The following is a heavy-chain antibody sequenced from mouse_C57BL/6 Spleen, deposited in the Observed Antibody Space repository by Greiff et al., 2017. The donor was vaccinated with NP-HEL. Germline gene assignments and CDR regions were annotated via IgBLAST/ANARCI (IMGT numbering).Heavy chain of an antibody. J-gene: IGHJ4*01. Sequence: VQLQQSGAELVKPGASVKISCKASGYAFSSYWMNWVKQRPGKGLEWIGQIYPGDGDTNYNGKFKGKATLTADKSSSTAYMQLSSLTSEDSAVYFCAGHYYGSSRYAMDYWGQGTSVTVSS. CDR2: IYPGDGDT. D-gene: IGHD1-1*01. CDR1: GYAFSSYW. V-gene: IGHV1-80*01. CDR3: AGHYYGSSRYAMDY.